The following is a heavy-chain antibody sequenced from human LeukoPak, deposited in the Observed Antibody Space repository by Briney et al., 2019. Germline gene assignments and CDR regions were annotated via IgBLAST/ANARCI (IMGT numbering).Heavy chain of an antibody. CDR3: ASTEGYCSGGTCYSMEYFRH. V-gene: IGHV4-59*01. CDR1: GGSISSFY. J-gene: IGHJ1*01. CDR2: TFHNGNS. D-gene: IGHD2-15*01. Sequence: PSETLSLTCTVSGGSISSFYWSWLRQAPGKGLEWIGHTFHNGNSNYNPSLKTRVTLSLDTSKNLFSLKLNSVTAADTAVYYCASTEGYCSGGTCYSMEYFRHWGQGTQVAVSS.